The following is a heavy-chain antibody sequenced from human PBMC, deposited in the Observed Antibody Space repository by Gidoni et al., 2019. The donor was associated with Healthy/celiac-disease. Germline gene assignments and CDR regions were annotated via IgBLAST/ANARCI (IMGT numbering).Heavy chain of an antibody. CDR2: IYHSGST. D-gene: IGHD4-17*01. Sequence: QVQLQESGPGLVKPSETLSLTCAVSGYSISSGYYWGWIRQPPGKGLEWIGSIYHSGSTYYNPSLKSRVTISVDTSKNQFSLKLSSVTAADTAVYYCARDPLDYGGYFDYWGQGTLVTVSS. V-gene: IGHV4-38-2*02. CDR1: GYSISSGYY. CDR3: ARDPLDYGGYFDY. J-gene: IGHJ4*02.